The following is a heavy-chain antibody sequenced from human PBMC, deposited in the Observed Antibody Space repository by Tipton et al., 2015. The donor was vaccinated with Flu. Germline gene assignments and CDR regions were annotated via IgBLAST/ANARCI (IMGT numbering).Heavy chain of an antibody. CDR1: GGSISSYY. D-gene: IGHD2-15*01. V-gene: IGHV4-4*07. CDR2: MYTSGST. CDR3: ARACGSGGNRWFDP. J-gene: IGHJ5*02. Sequence: LRLSCTVSGGSISSYYWSWIRQPAGKGLEWIGRMYTSGSTNYNPSLKSRVTMSVDTSKDQFSLNLSSVTAADTAVYYCARACGSGGNRWFDPWGQGALVTVSS.